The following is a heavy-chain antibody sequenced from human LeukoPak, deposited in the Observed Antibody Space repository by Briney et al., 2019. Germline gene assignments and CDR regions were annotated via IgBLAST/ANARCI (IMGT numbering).Heavy chain of an antibody. CDR2: ISSSSTYI. D-gene: IGHD6-13*01. CDR1: GFTFSSYT. CDR3: ARDLRSSSWYFDY. V-gene: IGHV3-21*01. Sequence: GGSLRLSCAASGFTFSSYTMNWVRQAPGKGLEWVSSISSSSTYIYYADSVKGRFTISRDNAKNSLYLQMSSLRAEDTAVYYCARDLRSSSWYFDYWGQGTLVTVSS. J-gene: IGHJ4*02.